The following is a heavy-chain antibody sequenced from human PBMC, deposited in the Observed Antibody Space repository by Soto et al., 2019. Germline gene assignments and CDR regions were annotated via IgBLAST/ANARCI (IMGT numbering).Heavy chain of an antibody. CDR2: IVVGSGNT. CDR3: AAAAGGYYYGMDV. CDR1: GFTFTRSA. J-gene: IGHJ6*02. D-gene: IGHD1-26*01. V-gene: IGHV1-58*01. Sequence: SVKVSCKASGFTFTRSAVQWVRQARGQRLEWIGWIVVGSGNTIYAQKFQERVTISRDMSTSTAYMELSSLRSEDTAVYYCAAAAGGYYYGMDVWGQGTTVTVSS.